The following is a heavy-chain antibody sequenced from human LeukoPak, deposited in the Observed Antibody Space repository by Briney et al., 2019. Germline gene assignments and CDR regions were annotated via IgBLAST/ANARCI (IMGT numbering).Heavy chain of an antibody. CDR2: IYHSGST. V-gene: IGHV4-30-2*01. J-gene: IGHJ4*02. CDR3: ARNDFWSGYRSD. D-gene: IGHD3-3*01. Sequence: PQTLSLTCTVSGGSISRGGYYWRWIRQPPGKGLEWIGYIYHSGSTYYNPSLKSRVTISVDRSKNQFSLKLSSVTAADTAVYYCARNDFWSGYRSDWGQGTLVTVSS. CDR1: GGSISRGGYY.